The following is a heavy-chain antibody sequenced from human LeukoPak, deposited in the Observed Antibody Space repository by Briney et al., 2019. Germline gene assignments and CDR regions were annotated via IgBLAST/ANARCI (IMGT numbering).Heavy chain of an antibody. CDR2: IYAGGAT. Sequence: GGSLRLSCSASGFTVSSNYMSWVRQAPGEGLEWVSVIYAGGATAYAGSVKGRFIISRDNSKNTLYLQMNSLRAEDTALYYCAREGGDSMIQGVIADWGQGTLVTVSS. V-gene: IGHV3-53*01. J-gene: IGHJ4*02. D-gene: IGHD3-10*01. CDR1: GFTVSSNY. CDR3: AREGGDSMIQGVIAD.